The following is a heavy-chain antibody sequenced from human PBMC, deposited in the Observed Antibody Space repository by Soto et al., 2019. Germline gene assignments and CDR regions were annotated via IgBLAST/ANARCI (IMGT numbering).Heavy chain of an antibody. CDR2: INPSGGST. D-gene: IGHD1-26*01. Sequence: VASVKVSCKASGYTFTSYYMHWVRQAPGQGLEWMGIINPSGGSTSYAQKFQGRVTMTRDTSTSTVYMELSSLRSEDTAVYYCARVEGLGASYDAFDIWGQGTMVTVSS. CDR3: ARVEGLGASYDAFDI. CDR1: GYTFTSYY. J-gene: IGHJ3*02. V-gene: IGHV1-46*01.